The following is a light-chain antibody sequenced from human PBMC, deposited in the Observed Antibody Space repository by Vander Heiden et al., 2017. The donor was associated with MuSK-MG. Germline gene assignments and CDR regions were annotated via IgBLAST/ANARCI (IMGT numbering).Light chain of an antibody. V-gene: IGKV3-15*01. Sequence: EIVLTPSPGTLSVSPGQRAILSCMASESVSRNLAWPQHKPGQAPSLLIYGASTRAAGIPARCSGTGSGTVFTLTISSVQSEDFATYYWQQYKNWPWTFGQGTKVEIK. CDR3: QQYKNWPWT. J-gene: IGKJ1*01. CDR1: ESVSRN. CDR2: GAS.